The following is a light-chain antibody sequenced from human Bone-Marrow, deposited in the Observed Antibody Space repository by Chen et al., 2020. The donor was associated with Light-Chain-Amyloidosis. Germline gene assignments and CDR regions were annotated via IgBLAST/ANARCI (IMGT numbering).Light chain of an antibody. V-gene: IGLV3-25*03. CDR1: ALPKQY. CDR2: KDS. Sequence: SYELTQPPSVSVSPGQTARITCSGDALPKQYAYWYQQKPGQAPVLVIYKDSERPSGIPERFSGSSSGTTATLTISGVQAEDEADYHCQSADSSGTYEVIFGGGTKLTVL. CDR3: QSADSSGTYEVI. J-gene: IGLJ2*01.